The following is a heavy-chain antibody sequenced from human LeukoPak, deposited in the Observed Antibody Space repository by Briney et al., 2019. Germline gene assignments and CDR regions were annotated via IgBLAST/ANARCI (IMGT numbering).Heavy chain of an antibody. CDR1: GGTFSSYA. D-gene: IGHD5-24*01. J-gene: IGHJ4*02. CDR3: ARGDVEMATTEESCYFDY. V-gene: IGHV1-69*13. Sequence: SVKVSCKASGGTFSSYAISWVRQAPGQGLEWMGGISPIFGTANYAQKFQGRVTITADESTSAAYMELSSLRSEDTAVYYCARGDVEMATTEESCYFDYWGQGTLVTVSS. CDR2: ISPIFGTA.